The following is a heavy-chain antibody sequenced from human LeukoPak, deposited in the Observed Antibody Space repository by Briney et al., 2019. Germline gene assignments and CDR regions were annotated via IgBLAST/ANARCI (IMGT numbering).Heavy chain of an antibody. J-gene: IGHJ4*02. CDR3: AKVRWGSDNALDS. V-gene: IGHV3-21*01. D-gene: IGHD3-16*01. Sequence: GGSLRLSCAASGFTFSSYSMNWVRQAPGKGLEWVSSISSSSSYIYYADSVKGRFTISRDNAKNSLYLQMNSLRAEDTAVYYCAKVRWGSDNALDSWGQGTLVTGPS. CDR2: ISSSSSYI. CDR1: GFTFSSYS.